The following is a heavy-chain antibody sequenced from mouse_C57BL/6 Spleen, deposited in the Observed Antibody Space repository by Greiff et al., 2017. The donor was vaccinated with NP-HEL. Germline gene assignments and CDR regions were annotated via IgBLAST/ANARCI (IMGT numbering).Heavy chain of an antibody. J-gene: IGHJ3*01. CDR3: ARDEGPAWFAY. CDR2: ISYDGSN. Sequence: DVQLQESGPGLVKPSQSLSLTCSVTGYSITSGYYWNWIRQFPGNKLEWMGYISYDGSNNYNPSLKNRISITRDTSKNQFFLKLNSVTTEDTATYYCARDEGPAWFAYWGQGTLVTVSA. CDR1: GYSITSGYY. V-gene: IGHV3-6*01.